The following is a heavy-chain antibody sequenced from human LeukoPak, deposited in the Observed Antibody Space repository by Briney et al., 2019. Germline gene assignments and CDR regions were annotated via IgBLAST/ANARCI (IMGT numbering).Heavy chain of an antibody. D-gene: IGHD6-13*01. CDR3: ARDSIAASGCYFDY. J-gene: IGHJ4*02. CDR1: GYTFTDYH. Sequence: VASVTVFCKTSGYTFTDYHAHWVRQAPGQGLEWMGWVNPNDGTTHYAQKFHGRVTMTRDMSVSTAYMELRSVRSDDTAVYYCARDSIAASGCYFDYWGQGTLVTVSS. CDR2: VNPNDGTT. V-gene: IGHV1-2*02.